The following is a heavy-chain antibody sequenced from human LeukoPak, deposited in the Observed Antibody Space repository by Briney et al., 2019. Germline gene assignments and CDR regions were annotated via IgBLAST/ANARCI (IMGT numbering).Heavy chain of an antibody. V-gene: IGHV3-7*01. Sequence: PGGSLRLSCAASGFTFSSYWMSWVRQAPGKGLEWVANIKQDGSEKYYVDSVKGRFTISRDNAKNSLYLQMNSLRVEDTAVYYCARLDYYDSSGIDYWGQGTLVTVSS. CDR3: ARLDYYDSSGIDY. CDR1: GFTFSSYW. D-gene: IGHD3-22*01. CDR2: IKQDGSEK. J-gene: IGHJ4*02.